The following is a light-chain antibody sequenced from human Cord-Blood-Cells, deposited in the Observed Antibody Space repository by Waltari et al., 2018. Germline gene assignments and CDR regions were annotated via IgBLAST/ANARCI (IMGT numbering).Light chain of an antibody. J-gene: IGKJ4*01. Sequence: DIQMTQSPSSLSASVGDRVTITCQASQDISNYLNWYQQKPGKAPKLLNYDASNLETGVPSRFSGSVSGTDFTFTISSLQPEDIATYYCQQYDNLPPLTFGGGTKVEIK. CDR1: QDISNY. CDR3: QQYDNLPPLT. V-gene: IGKV1-33*01. CDR2: DAS.